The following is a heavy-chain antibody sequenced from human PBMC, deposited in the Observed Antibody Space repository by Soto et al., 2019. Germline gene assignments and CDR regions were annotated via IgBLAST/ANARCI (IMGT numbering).Heavy chain of an antibody. CDR3: AREVGYGDFSAALLD. Sequence: VQLMQSGAEVKKPGSSVKVSCKASGGTFSSHSINWVRQAPGQGLEWMGGIITLFGTSNYAQNFQGRVPISADQVTSTTYMEANSPTSGDTAVYYCAREVGYGDFSAALLDWGQGTLVTVSS. J-gene: IGHJ4*02. D-gene: IGHD2-21*02. CDR1: GGTFSSHS. V-gene: IGHV1-69*01. CDR2: IITLFGTS.